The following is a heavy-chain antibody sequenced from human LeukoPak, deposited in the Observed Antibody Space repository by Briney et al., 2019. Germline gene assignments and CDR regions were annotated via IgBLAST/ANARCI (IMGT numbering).Heavy chain of an antibody. CDR1: GYTFTTYG. CDR2: ISAYNSNT. Sequence: GASVKVSCKASGYTFTTYGFSWVRQAPGQGLEWLGWISAYNSNTNYAQKLQGRVTSTTDTSTKTAYMELRSLRSDDTAVYFCANIAVTGTFDYWGQGTLVTVSS. J-gene: IGHJ4*02. D-gene: IGHD6-19*01. CDR3: ANIAVTGTFDY. V-gene: IGHV1-18*01.